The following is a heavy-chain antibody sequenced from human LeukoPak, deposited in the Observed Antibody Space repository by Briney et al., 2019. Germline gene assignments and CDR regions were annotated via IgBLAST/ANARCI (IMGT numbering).Heavy chain of an antibody. Sequence: GGSLRLSCAASGFTFGSYGMHWVRQAPGKGLEWVTFIRNDGSNKYYADSVKGRFTIPRDNSKNTLYLQMNSLRAEDTAVYYCARASSSWSFDYWGQGTLVTVSS. V-gene: IGHV3-30*02. D-gene: IGHD6-13*01. CDR3: ARASSSWSFDY. CDR2: IRNDGSNK. CDR1: GFTFGSYG. J-gene: IGHJ4*02.